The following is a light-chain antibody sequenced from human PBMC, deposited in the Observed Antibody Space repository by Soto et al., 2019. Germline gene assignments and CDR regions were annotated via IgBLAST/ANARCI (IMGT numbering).Light chain of an antibody. CDR1: TSNIEAAYA. V-gene: IGLV1-40*01. Sequence: QPVLTQPPSVSGAPGQRITISCTGNTSNIEAAYAVHWYKQLPGTVPKLLIYGTTNRPSGVPDRFSGSRSGSSASLAITGLQAEDEADYFCQSYDSRLSGSVLFGGGTKLTVL. J-gene: IGLJ3*02. CDR2: GTT. CDR3: QSYDSRLSGSVL.